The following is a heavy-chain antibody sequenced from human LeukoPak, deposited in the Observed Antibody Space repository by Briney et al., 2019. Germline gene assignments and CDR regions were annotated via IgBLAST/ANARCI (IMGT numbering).Heavy chain of an antibody. CDR2: IYYSGST. V-gene: IGHV4-59*12. CDR3: AREWDTSSFDPRASGDH. J-gene: IGHJ4*02. Sequence: PSETLSLTCTVSGGSISSYYWSWIRQPPGKGLEWIGNIYYSGSTFYNPSLKSRVTISLDTSKHQFSLKLTSVTAADTAVYYCAREWDTSSFDPRASGDHWGQGTPVTVSS. D-gene: IGHD3-9*01. CDR1: GGSISSYY.